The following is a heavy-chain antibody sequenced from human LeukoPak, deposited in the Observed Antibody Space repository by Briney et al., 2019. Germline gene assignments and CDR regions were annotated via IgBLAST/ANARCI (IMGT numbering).Heavy chain of an antibody. CDR1: GFTFSSYA. CDR3: AKLISVVPAANGMDV. Sequence: GRSLRLSCAASGFTFSSYAMSWVRQAPGKGLEWVSAISGSGGSTYYADSVKGRFTISRDNSKNTLYLQMNSLRAEDTAVYYRAKLISVVPAANGMDVWGQGTTVTVSS. J-gene: IGHJ6*02. CDR2: ISGSGGST. D-gene: IGHD2-2*01. V-gene: IGHV3-23*01.